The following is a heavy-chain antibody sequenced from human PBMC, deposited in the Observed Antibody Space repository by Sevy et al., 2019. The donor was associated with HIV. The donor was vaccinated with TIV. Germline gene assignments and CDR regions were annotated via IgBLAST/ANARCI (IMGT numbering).Heavy chain of an antibody. CDR3: AGAAPGYYYAMDV. J-gene: IGHJ6*02. D-gene: IGHD6-13*01. CDR2: NFYSGST. V-gene: IGHV4-61*01. CDR1: GDSVSSGNYY. Sequence: SETLPLTCTVSGDSVSSGNYYWSWIRQPPGKGLEWIGYNFYSGSTTYNPSLKSRVTISVDTSKNQFSLKLSSVTAADTAVYYCAGAAPGYYYAMDVWGQGTTVTVSS.